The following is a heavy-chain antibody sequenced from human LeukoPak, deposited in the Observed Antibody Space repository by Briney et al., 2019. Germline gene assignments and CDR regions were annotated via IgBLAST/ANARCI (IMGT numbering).Heavy chain of an antibody. J-gene: IGHJ4*02. CDR3: ASLQWGYYDILTGPSAFDY. CDR1: GGSISSSSYY. D-gene: IGHD3-9*01. Sequence: SETLSLTCTVSGGSISSSSYYWGWIRQPPGKGLEWIGSIYYSGSTYYNPSLKSRVTISVDTSKNQFSLKLSSVTAADTAVYYCASLQWGYYDILTGPSAFDYWGQGTLVTVSS. CDR2: IYYSGST. V-gene: IGHV4-39*07.